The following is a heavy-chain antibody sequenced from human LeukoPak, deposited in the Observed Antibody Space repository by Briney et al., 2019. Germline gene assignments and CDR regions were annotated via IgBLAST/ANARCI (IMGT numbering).Heavy chain of an antibody. CDR1: GYTCTDYY. CDR2: INPNTGGT. Sequence: GASVKVSCKASGYTCTDYYMHWVRQAPGQGLEWMGWINPNTGGTNYAQMFQGRVTMTRDTSISTAYMELTGLRYDDTAVYFCARKGGPRVNAFDIWGQGTMVTVSS. D-gene: IGHD1-14*01. CDR3: ARKGGPRVNAFDI. V-gene: IGHV1-2*02. J-gene: IGHJ3*02.